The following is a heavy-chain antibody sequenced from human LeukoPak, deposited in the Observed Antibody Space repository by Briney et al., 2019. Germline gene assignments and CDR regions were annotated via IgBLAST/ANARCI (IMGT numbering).Heavy chain of an antibody. V-gene: IGHV3-9*01. CDR3: TYDNSPGGLEY. CDR1: GFAFNDYA. D-gene: IGHD2-8*02. J-gene: IGHJ4*02. CDR2: IFGKNGAK. Sequence: GGSLRLSCAASGFAFNDYAMHWVRQAPGKGLEWVSGIFGKNGAKGHADSVKGRFTISRDNANNSLYLQMNSLRPDDTALYYCTYDNSPGGLEYWGQGTLVTVSS.